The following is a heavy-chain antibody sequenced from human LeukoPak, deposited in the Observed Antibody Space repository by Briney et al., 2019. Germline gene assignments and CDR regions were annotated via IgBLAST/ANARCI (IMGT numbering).Heavy chain of an antibody. CDR3: ARSLPPDYGGNSAFFNYYYYYGMDV. D-gene: IGHD4-23*01. Sequence: PGGSLGLSCAASGSTFSSYEMNWVRQAPGKGLGWVSYISSSGSTIYYADSVKGRFTISRDNAKNSLYLQMNSLRAEDTAVYYCARSLPPDYGGNSAFFNYYYYYGMDVWGQGTTVTVSS. CDR1: GSTFSSYE. J-gene: IGHJ6*02. CDR2: ISSSGSTI. V-gene: IGHV3-48*03.